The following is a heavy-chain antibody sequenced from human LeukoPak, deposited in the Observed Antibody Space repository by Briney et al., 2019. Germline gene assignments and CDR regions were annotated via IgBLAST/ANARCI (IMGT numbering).Heavy chain of an antibody. D-gene: IGHD4-23*01. V-gene: IGHV4-34*01. CDR2: INHSGST. CDR1: GGSFSGYY. Sequence: NXSETLSLTCAVYGGSFSGYYWSWIRQPPGKGLEWIGEINHSGSTNYNPSLKSRVTISVDTSKNQFSLKLNSVTAADTAVYYCTSGAITDYGGRPYYYYGMDVWGQGTTVTVSS. CDR3: TSGAITDYGGRPYYYYGMDV. J-gene: IGHJ6*02.